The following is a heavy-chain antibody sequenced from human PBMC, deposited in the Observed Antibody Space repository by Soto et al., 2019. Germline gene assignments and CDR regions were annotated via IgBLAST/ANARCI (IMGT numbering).Heavy chain of an antibody. D-gene: IGHD4-4*01. J-gene: IGHJ5*02. Sequence: PSETLSLTCTVSGGSISSVGYYWSWIRRHPGKCLEWIGYIYYIGIXXYNPSLKXXVTISVDTSKXQFSLTLPSVTAADTAVYYCARTVFPCGQGTLVTVSX. CDR2: IYYIGIX. CDR1: GGSISSVGYY. V-gene: IGHV4-31*01. CDR3: ARTVFP.